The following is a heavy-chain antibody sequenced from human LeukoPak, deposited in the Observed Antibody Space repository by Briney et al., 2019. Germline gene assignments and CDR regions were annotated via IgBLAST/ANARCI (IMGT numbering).Heavy chain of an antibody. Sequence: GGSLRLSCAASGFTFSSYAMSWVRQAPGKGLEWVSAISGSGGSTYYADSVKGRFTISRDNSKNTLYLQMNSLRAEDTAVYYCAKALVRLWSGYQGWFDPWGQGTLVTVSS. V-gene: IGHV3-23*01. CDR1: GFTFSSYA. CDR2: ISGSGGST. J-gene: IGHJ5*02. CDR3: AKALVRLWSGYQGWFDP. D-gene: IGHD3-3*01.